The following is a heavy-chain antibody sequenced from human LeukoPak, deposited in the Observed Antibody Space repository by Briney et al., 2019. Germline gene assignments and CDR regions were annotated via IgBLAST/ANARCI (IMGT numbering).Heavy chain of an antibody. CDR2: INHSGST. CDR1: GGSFSGYY. J-gene: IGHJ5*02. CDR3: AAVTGWFDP. V-gene: IGHV4-34*01. D-gene: IGHD4-17*01. Sequence: SETLSLTCAVYGGSFSGYYWSWIRQPPGEGLEWIGEINHSGSTNYNPSLKSRVTISVDTSKNQFSLKLSSVTAADTAVYYCAAVTGWFDPWGQGTLVTVSS.